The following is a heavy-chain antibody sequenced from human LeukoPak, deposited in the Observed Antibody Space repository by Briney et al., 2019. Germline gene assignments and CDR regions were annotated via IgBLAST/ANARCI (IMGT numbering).Heavy chain of an antibody. D-gene: IGHD3-16*01. CDR1: GGSISTYY. J-gene: IGHJ6*02. Sequence: SETLSLTCTVSGGSISTYYWSWMGQPPGKGLEWIGYIYYSGSTNYNPSLKSRVTISVDTSKNQFSLKLTSVTAADTAVYYSARGGGYYGMDVWGQGTTVTVSS. V-gene: IGHV4-59*01. CDR3: ARGGGYYGMDV. CDR2: IYYSGST.